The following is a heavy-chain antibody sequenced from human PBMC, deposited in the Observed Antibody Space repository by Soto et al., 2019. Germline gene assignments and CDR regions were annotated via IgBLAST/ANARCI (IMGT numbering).Heavy chain of an antibody. Sequence: QVQVVESGGGVVQPGRSLRLSCAASGFIFSRYGMHWVSQAPGKGLEWVAVISYDGSNKYYAESVKGRFIISRDKSENTLYLQMNSLRAEDTAVYYCAKDLGSGKPYYYYAMDVWGQGTTVTVSS. D-gene: IGHD3-10*01. J-gene: IGHJ6*02. V-gene: IGHV3-30*18. CDR2: ISYDGSNK. CDR3: AKDLGSGKPYYYYAMDV. CDR1: GFIFSRYG.